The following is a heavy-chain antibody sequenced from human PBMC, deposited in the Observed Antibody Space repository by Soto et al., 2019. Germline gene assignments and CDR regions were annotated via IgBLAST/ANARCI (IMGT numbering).Heavy chain of an antibody. CDR3: AKDAIMVSSSFNYFDF. CDR1: GFIPSSYA. Sequence: GGSLRLSCVVSGFIPSSYAMSSVRQAPGKGLEWVSGISGSGGATSYADSVKGRFTISRDNSKNTLYLQMNSLSAEDTAIYYCAKDAIMVSSSFNYFDFWGQGALVTVSS. CDR2: ISGSGGAT. D-gene: IGHD6-13*01. J-gene: IGHJ4*02. V-gene: IGHV3-23*01.